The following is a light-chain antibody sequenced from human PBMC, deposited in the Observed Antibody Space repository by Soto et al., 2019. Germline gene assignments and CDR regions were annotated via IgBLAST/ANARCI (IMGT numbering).Light chain of an antibody. CDR2: GNS. CDR3: QSYDSSLSGSVV. Sequence: QSVLTQPPSVSGAPGPRGTISCTGSSSNIGAGYDVHWYQQLPGTAPKLLIYGNSNRPSGVPDRFSGSKSGTSASLAITGLQAEDEADYYCQSYDSSLSGSVVFGGGTKLTVL. V-gene: IGLV1-40*01. CDR1: SSNIGAGYD. J-gene: IGLJ2*01.